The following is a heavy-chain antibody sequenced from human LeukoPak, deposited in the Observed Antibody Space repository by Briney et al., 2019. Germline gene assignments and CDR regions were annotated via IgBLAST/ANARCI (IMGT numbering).Heavy chain of an antibody. CDR2: ITWNSGDI. J-gene: IGHJ4*01. D-gene: IGHD4-17*01. CDR1: GFTFEDYA. V-gene: IGHV3-9*01. Sequence: TGRSLRLPCAASGFTFEDYAMHWVRQAPGKGLEWVSGITWNSGDIGYADSVKGRFTISRDNSKNSLYLQMNSLRPEDTALYYCAKLTVPSSPDLSYWGHGTQVTVSS. CDR3: AKLTVPSSPDLSY.